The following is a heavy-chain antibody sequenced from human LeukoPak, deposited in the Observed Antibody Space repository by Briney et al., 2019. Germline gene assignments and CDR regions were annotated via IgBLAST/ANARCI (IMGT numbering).Heavy chain of an antibody. CDR3: ARDLSTLQTYIPRGAFDF. V-gene: IGHV4-61*01. CDR1: GDSVSSGSYY. Sequence: SETLSLTCTVSGDSVSSGSYYWSWIRQPPGRGPEWIGYINYSGYANYNPSLKSRVTMSVDTSKNQFSLKLSSVTAADTAVYYCARDLSTLQTYIPRGAFDFWGQGTMVTVSS. J-gene: IGHJ3*01. D-gene: IGHD2/OR15-2a*01. CDR2: INYSGYA.